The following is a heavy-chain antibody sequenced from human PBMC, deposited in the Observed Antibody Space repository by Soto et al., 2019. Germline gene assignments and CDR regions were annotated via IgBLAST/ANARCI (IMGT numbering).Heavy chain of an antibody. CDR2: INAGNGNT. J-gene: IGHJ6*02. Sequence: ALVKVSCKASGYTFTSYAMHWVRQAPGQRLEWMGRINAGNGNTKYSQKFQGRVTITRDTSASTAYMELSSLRSEDTAVYYCARVSSSSGSYYYYGMDVWGQGTTVTVSS. CDR1: GYTFTSYA. CDR3: ARVSSSSGSYYYYGMDV. D-gene: IGHD6-6*01. V-gene: IGHV1-3*01.